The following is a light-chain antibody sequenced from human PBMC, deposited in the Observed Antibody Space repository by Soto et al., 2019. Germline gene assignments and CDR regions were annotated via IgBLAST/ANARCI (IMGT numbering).Light chain of an antibody. V-gene: IGKV3-11*01. CDR3: QQRSSNWPPVT. CDR1: QSVSSY. J-gene: IGKJ5*01. CDR2: DAS. Sequence: EIVLTQSPATLSLSPGERATLSCRASQSVSSYLAWYQQKPGQAPRLLIYDASNRATGIPARFSGSGSGTDFTLTISNLEPEDFAVYYCQQRSSNWPPVTFGQGTRLEIK.